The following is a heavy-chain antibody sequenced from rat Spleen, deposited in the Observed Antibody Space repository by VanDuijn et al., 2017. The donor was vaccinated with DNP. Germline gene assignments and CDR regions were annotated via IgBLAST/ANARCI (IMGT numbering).Heavy chain of an antibody. V-gene: IGHV3-1*01. CDR2: ISYSGST. Sequence: EVQLQESGPGLVKPSQSLSLTCSVTGCSITSYYWAWIRKFPGNKMEWIGYISYSGSTGYNPSLKSRISITRDTSKNQFFLQLNSITSEDTATYYCATHNYYFDYWGQGVMVTVSS. D-gene: IGHD1-4*01. CDR3: ATHNYYFDY. CDR1: GCSITSYY. J-gene: IGHJ2*01.